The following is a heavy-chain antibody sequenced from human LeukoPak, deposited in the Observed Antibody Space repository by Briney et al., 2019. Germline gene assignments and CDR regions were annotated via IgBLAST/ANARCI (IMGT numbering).Heavy chain of an antibody. V-gene: IGHV4-59*01. J-gene: IGHJ4*02. D-gene: IGHD5-12*01. Sequence: SETLSLTCTVSVGSISSYYWSWIRQPPGKGLEWIGYIYYSGSTNYNPSLKSRVTISVDTSKNQFSLKLSSVTAADTAVYYCARLTGYDWESSYDYWGQGTLVAVSS. CDR2: IYYSGST. CDR3: ARLTGYDWESSYDY. CDR1: VGSISSYY.